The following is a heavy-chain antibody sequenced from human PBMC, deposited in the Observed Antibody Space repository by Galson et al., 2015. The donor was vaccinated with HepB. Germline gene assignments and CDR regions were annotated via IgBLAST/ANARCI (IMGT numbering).Heavy chain of an antibody. V-gene: IGHV4-39*07. D-gene: IGHD5-24*01. CDR3: ARLRFERWLQGRGLVDS. J-gene: IGHJ4*02. Sequence: LSLTCTVSGDSIGRSSSYWGWIRQPPGKGLEWIGSVLSSGSAYYESSLRSRIPVSLDTSKNQFSLSLRSVTAADTAVYYCARLRFERWLQGRGLVDSWGQGTLVTVSS. CDR1: GDSIGRSSSY. CDR2: VLSSGSA.